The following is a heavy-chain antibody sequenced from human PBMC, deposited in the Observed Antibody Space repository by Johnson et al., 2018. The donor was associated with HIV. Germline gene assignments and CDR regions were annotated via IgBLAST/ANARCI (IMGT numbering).Heavy chain of an antibody. D-gene: IGHD3-3*01. CDR2: ISYDGSNK. J-gene: IGHJ3*02. CDR3: AKSRTLAVVQGDAFDI. CDR1: GFTFSSYA. V-gene: IGHV3-30*18. Sequence: VQLVESGGGVVQPGRSLRLSCAASGFTFSSYAMHWVRQAPGKGLEWVAVISYDGSNKYYVDSVKGRFTISRDNAKNSLYLQMNSLRAEDTAVYYCAKSRTLAVVQGDAFDIWGQGTMVTVSS.